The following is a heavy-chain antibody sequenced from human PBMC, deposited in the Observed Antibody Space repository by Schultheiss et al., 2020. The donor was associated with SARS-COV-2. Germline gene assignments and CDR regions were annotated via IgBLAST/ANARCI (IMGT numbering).Heavy chain of an antibody. V-gene: IGHV3-48*02. CDR2: ISSSSSTI. CDR3: ARDQGGSRYYYYMDV. CDR1: GFTVSSNY. D-gene: IGHD2-2*01. Sequence: GGSLRLSCAASGFTVSSNYMSWVRQAPGKGLEWVSYISSSSSTIYYADSVKGRFTISRDNAKNSLYLQMNSLRDEDTAVYYCARDQGGSRYYYYMDVWGKGTTVTVSS. J-gene: IGHJ6*03.